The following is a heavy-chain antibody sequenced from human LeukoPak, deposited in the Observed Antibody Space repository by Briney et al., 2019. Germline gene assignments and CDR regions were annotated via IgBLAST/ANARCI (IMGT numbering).Heavy chain of an antibody. Sequence: GRSLRLSCAASGFTFSSYAMHWVRQAPGKGLEWVGVISYEGSNKYYADSVKGRFTLYRDNSKNTLYLQMNSLRAEDTAVYYCARDQAYYYDSSEAFDIWGQGTMVTVS. CDR2: ISYEGSNK. CDR3: ARDQAYYYDSSEAFDI. CDR1: GFTFSSYA. J-gene: IGHJ3*02. D-gene: IGHD3-22*01. V-gene: IGHV3-30-3*01.